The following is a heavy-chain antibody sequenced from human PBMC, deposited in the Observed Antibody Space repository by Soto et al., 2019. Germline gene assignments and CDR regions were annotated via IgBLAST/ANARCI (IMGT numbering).Heavy chain of an antibody. CDR2: IYSGGST. CDR1: GFTVSDNY. CDR3: ARALVQGLMDV. D-gene: IGHD3-10*01. Sequence: PGGSLRLSCTASGFTVSDNYMSWVRQAAGKGLEWVSVIYSGGSTYYADSVEGRFTISRDNSKNMLYLQMNSLRAEDTAVYYCARALVQGLMDVWGQGTTVTVSS. J-gene: IGHJ6*02. V-gene: IGHV3-66*01.